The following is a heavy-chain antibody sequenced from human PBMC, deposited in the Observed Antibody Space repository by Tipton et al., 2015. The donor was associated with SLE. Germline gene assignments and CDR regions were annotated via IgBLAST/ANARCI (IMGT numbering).Heavy chain of an antibody. CDR3: ARDIAAAGDYYGMDV. CDR2: IYYSGST. Sequence: TLSLTCTVSGGSISSSSYYWGWIRQPPGKGLEWIGSIYYSGSTYYNPSLKSRVTISVDTSKNQFSLKLSSVTAAGTAVYYCARDIAAAGDYYGMDVWGQGTTVTVSS. V-gene: IGHV4-39*02. J-gene: IGHJ6*02. CDR1: GGSISSSSYY. D-gene: IGHD6-13*01.